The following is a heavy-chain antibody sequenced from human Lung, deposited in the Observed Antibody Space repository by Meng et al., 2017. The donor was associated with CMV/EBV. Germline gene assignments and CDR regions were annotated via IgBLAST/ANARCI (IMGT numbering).Heavy chain of an antibody. CDR1: GYPFTNYN. J-gene: IGHJ4*02. V-gene: IGHV1-8*01. CDR2: MNPNTGNT. D-gene: IGHD2-2*01. Sequence: QVLLVQSGAEVKKPGASVKVSCKASGYPFTNYNINWLRQATGQGLEWMGWMNPNTGNTGYGQKFQGRITMTRNTAISTAYMELSSLTSEDTAVYFCARGLRRPSSAIDFDYWGQGTLVTVSS. CDR3: ARGLRRPSSAIDFDY.